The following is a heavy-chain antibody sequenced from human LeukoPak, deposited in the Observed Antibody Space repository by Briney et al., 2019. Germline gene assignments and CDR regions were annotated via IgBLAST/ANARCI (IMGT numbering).Heavy chain of an antibody. D-gene: IGHD3-22*01. Sequence: PGGSLRLSCAASGFTFSSYSMNWVRQAPGKGLEWVSSISSSSSYIYYADSVKGRFTISRDNAKNSLYLQMNSLRAEDTAVYYCAGDKRHDYEIICYFRRHYYFVIDCLLRGATVADCS. CDR1: GFTFSSYS. CDR3: AGDKRHDYEIICYFRRHYYFVIDC. V-gene: IGHV3-21*01. CDR2: ISSSSSYI. J-gene: IGHJ6*02.